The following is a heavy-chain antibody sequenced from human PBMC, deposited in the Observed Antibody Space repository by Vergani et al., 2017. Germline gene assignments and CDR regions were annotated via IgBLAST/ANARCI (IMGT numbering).Heavy chain of an antibody. CDR2: IYSGGST. CDR1: GFTVSSNY. V-gene: IGHV3-66*02. Sequence: EVQLVESGGGLVQPGGSLRLSCAASGFTVSSNYMSWVSQAPGKGLEWVSVIYSGGSTYYADSVKGRFTISRDNSKNTLYLQMNSLRAEDTAVYYCARDPTYCSGGSCYSGDYWGQGTLVTVSS. J-gene: IGHJ4*02. D-gene: IGHD2-15*01. CDR3: ARDPTYCSGGSCYSGDY.